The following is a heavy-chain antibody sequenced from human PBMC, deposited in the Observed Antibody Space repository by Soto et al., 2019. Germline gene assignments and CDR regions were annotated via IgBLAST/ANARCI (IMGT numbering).Heavy chain of an antibody. D-gene: IGHD4-17*01. Sequence: AVKVSCKASGGTFSSYAISWVRQAPGQGLEWMGGIIPIFGTANYAQKFQGRVTITADESTSTAYMELSSLRSEDTAVYYCARDQHYGDLTLDYWGQGTLVTVSS. V-gene: IGHV1-69*13. CDR1: GGTFSSYA. J-gene: IGHJ4*02. CDR3: ARDQHYGDLTLDY. CDR2: IIPIFGTA.